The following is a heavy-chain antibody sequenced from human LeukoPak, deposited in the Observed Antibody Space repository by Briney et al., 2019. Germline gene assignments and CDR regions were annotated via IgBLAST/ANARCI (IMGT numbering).Heavy chain of an antibody. D-gene: IGHD6-13*01. J-gene: IGHJ4*02. Sequence: GGSLRLSCAASGFTFSSYAMNWVRQAPGGGLEWVSGISNSGGGTYYADSVKGRFTISRDNSKNTLYLQMNTLRAEDTALYYCTTRYHTTWYDWGQGTLVTVSS. CDR1: GFTFSSYA. CDR3: TTRYHTTWYD. V-gene: IGHV3-23*01. CDR2: ISNSGGGT.